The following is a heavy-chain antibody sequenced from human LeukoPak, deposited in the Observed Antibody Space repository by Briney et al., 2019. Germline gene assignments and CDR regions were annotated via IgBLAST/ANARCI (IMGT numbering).Heavy chain of an antibody. J-gene: IGHJ4*02. Sequence: GRCLRPSCAASALTFSSYWMSWVRQAPRKGLEWVANIKQDRTEKYYVDAVKGRFTISRDNAKNSLYLQRNSLRAEDTAVYYCARDRATNYWGQGTLGTVSS. CDR1: ALTFSSYW. V-gene: IGHV3-7*01. CDR2: IKQDRTEK. CDR3: ARDRATNY. D-gene: IGHD1-26*01.